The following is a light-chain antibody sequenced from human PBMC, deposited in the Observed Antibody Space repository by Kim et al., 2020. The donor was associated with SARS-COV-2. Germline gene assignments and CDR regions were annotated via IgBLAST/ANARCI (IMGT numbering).Light chain of an antibody. CDR3: QAWDTSAVL. V-gene: IGLV3-1*01. CDR1: KLGEKY. J-gene: IGLJ2*01. CDR2: QDT. Sequence: SYELTQPPSVSVSPGQTASIPCSGNKLGEKYTSWYQQKPGQSPVLVVYQDTKRPSGIPERFSGSNSGNTATLTISGTQTTDEADYYCQAWDTSAVLFGGGTKLAVL.